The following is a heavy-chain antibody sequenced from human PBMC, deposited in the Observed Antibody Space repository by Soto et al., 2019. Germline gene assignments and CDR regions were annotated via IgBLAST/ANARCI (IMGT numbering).Heavy chain of an antibody. V-gene: IGHV3-74*01. D-gene: IGHD5-12*01. Sequence: EVQLVESGGGIVQPGGSLRLSCAASGFTFSGHGMHWVRQAPGKGLVWVSPISGDGRNIRYADSVKGRFTISRDNTKNPLYLQMNSVSAEVCAVDHCAIHGFYDVGYWGRGTLVSVSS. CDR2: ISGDGRNI. CDR3: AIHGFYDVGY. CDR1: GFTFSGHG. J-gene: IGHJ4*01.